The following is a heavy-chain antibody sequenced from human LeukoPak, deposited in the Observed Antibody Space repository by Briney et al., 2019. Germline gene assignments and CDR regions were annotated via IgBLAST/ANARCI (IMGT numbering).Heavy chain of an antibody. CDR2: IKQDGSEK. Sequence: GGSLSLSCAAYGFTFTTYWMSWVRQAPGKGREWMAKIKQDGSEKYYVDSVKGRFTISRDNAKNSLYLQMNSLRAEDTAVYYCVRDRYDVLTGYNDAFDIWGQGTMVTVSS. D-gene: IGHD3-9*01. CDR3: VRDRYDVLTGYNDAFDI. V-gene: IGHV3-7*01. CDR1: GFTFTTYW. J-gene: IGHJ3*02.